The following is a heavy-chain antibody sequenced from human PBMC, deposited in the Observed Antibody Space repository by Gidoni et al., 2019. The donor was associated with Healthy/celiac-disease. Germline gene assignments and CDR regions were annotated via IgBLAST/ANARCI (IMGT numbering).Heavy chain of an antibody. V-gene: IGHV4-34*01. CDR3: ARVSRHNPYCSGGSCYSGAFDI. D-gene: IGHD2-15*01. Sequence: QVQLQQWGAGLLKPSETLSLTCAVYGGSFSGYSWRWIRQPPGKGLEWIGEINHSGSTNYNSSLKSRVTISVDTSKNQFSLKLSSVTAADTAVYYCARVSRHNPYCSGGSCYSGAFDIWGQGTMVTVSS. CDR2: INHSGST. J-gene: IGHJ3*02. CDR1: GGSFSGYS.